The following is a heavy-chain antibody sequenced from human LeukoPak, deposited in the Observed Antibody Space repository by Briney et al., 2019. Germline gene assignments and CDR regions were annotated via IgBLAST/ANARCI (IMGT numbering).Heavy chain of an antibody. CDR1: GSPHLNSL. CDR3: ARDSPRDNIVYYYYMDV. Sequence: PSETLPLTFPCSGSPHLNSLLDWIRPSAGKGLDGIGRIYPSGTTNYNPSLRSRVTISVDKSKNQFSLNLTSVTAADTAIYYCARDSPRDNIVYYYYMDVWGKGTTVTVSS. J-gene: IGHJ6*03. D-gene: IGHD3-16*02. CDR2: IYPSGTT. V-gene: IGHV4-4*07.